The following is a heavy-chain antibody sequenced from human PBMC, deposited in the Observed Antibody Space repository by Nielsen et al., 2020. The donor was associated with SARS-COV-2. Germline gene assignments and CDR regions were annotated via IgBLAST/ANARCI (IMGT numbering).Heavy chain of an antibody. CDR1: GYTFTSYD. CDR3: ARGRKGGVLFVFLPSYSSYMDV. J-gene: IGHJ6*03. V-gene: IGHV1-8*01. CDR2: MNPNSGNT. Sequence: ASVKVSCKASGYTFTSYDINWVRQATGQGLEWMGWMNPNSGNTGYAQKFQGRVTITRNTSISTAYMELSTLCSDDTAVYYCARGRKGGVLFVFLPSYSSYMDVWGKGTTVTVSS. D-gene: IGHD4/OR15-4a*01.